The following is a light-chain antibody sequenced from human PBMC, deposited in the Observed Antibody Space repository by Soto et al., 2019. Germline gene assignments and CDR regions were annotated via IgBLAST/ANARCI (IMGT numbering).Light chain of an antibody. V-gene: IGKV3-20*01. Sequence: VLTQSPGALSLSPGESATLSCRASQTVSKYSLAWYQQKPGQAPRLLIYGASIRATGIPDRFSGRGSGTDFTLTISRLEPEDFAVYYCQQFGSSPPITFGQGTRLEIK. CDR1: QTVSKYS. CDR2: GAS. J-gene: IGKJ5*01. CDR3: QQFGSSPPIT.